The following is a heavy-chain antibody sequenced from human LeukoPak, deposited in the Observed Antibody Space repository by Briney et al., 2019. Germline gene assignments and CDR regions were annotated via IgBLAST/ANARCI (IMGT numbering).Heavy chain of an antibody. Sequence: ASVKVSCKASGGTFSSYAISWVRQAPGQGLEWMGIINPSGGSTSYAQKFQGRVTMTRDTSTSTVYMELSSLRSEDTAVYCCARDLNDIWGQGTMVTVSS. CDR2: INPSGGST. J-gene: IGHJ3*02. V-gene: IGHV1-46*01. CDR1: GGTFSSYA. CDR3: ARDLNDI.